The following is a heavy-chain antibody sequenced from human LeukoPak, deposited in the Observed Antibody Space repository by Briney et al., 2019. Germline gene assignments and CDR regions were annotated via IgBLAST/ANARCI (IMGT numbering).Heavy chain of an antibody. V-gene: IGHV3-23*01. Sequence: GGALRLSCAASGFTFSSYAMSWVRQAPGKGLEWVSAIRDSGSSTHYADSVKGRFTTSRDNSKSTLFLQMNSLRAEDTAIYYCAKYGPQDSGSSHFDYWGQGALVTVSS. CDR3: AKYGPQDSGSSHFDY. D-gene: IGHD1-26*01. CDR2: IRDSGSST. CDR1: GFTFSSYA. J-gene: IGHJ4*02.